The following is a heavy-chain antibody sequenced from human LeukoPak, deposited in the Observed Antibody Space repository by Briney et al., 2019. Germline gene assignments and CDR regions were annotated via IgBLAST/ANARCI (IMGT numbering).Heavy chain of an antibody. CDR3: ARTPIVSPYYMDV. CDR1: GLSFDDYG. CDR2: INYNGGST. D-gene: IGHD5/OR15-5a*01. V-gene: IGHV3-20*04. Sequence: GGSLRLSCAASGLSFDDYGMSWVRQAPGKGLEWVSAINYNGGSTTYADSVKGRFTISRDNAKNSLYLQMNSLRADDTALYYCARTPIVSPYYMDVWGKGTTVTVSS. J-gene: IGHJ6*03.